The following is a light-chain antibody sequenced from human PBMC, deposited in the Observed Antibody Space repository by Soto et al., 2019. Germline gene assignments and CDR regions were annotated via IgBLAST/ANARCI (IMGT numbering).Light chain of an antibody. Sequence: EIVLTQSPATLSLSPGERATLSCRARQSVRSNLAWYQQKPGQAPRLLIYDASTRATGIPARFSGSGSGTEFILTISSLQSEDFGVYYCQQYNNWPPITFGQGTRLEIK. CDR2: DAS. CDR3: QQYNNWPPIT. CDR1: QSVRSN. V-gene: IGKV3D-15*01. J-gene: IGKJ5*01.